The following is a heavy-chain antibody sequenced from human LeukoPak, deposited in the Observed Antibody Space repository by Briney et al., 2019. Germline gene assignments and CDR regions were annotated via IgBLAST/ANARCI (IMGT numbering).Heavy chain of an antibody. Sequence: PGGSLRLSCAASGFTFSRHWMSWVRQAPGKGPEWVASIKEDGSEKYYADSVWGRFTISRDNAKSSMYLQMNSLRAADTAVYYCARDGRWGQGTLVSVSS. V-gene: IGHV3-7*01. J-gene: IGHJ4*02. CDR1: GFTFSRHW. CDR2: IKEDGSEK. CDR3: ARDGR.